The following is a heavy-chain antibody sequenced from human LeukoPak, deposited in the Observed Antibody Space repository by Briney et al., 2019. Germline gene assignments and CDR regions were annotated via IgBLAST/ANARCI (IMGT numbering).Heavy chain of an antibody. CDR2: IYSGGST. D-gene: IGHD5-24*01. CDR3: ARAEKATIFDY. J-gene: IGHJ4*02. Sequence: GGPLRLSCAASGFTVSSNYMSWVRQAPGKGLEWVSVIYSGGSTYYADSVKGRFTISRDNSKNTLYLQMNSLRAEDTAVYYCARAEKATIFDYWGQGTLVTVSS. CDR1: GFTVSSNY. V-gene: IGHV3-53*01.